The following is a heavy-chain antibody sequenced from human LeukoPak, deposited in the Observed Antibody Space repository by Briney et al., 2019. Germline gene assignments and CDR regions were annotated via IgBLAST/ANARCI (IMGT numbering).Heavy chain of an antibody. J-gene: IGHJ4*02. CDR2: ISQGT. CDR3: ASSWTIAVAGRKYYFQY. D-gene: IGHD6-19*01. Sequence: GGSPRLSCAASGFTFSDYAVNWVRQAPGKGLEWVSTISQGTYYVDSVQGRFTISRDNSKNTLYLQMHSLRAGDTAVYYCASSWTIAVAGRKYYFQYWGQGTLVTVSS. CDR1: GFTFSDYA. V-gene: IGHV3-23*01.